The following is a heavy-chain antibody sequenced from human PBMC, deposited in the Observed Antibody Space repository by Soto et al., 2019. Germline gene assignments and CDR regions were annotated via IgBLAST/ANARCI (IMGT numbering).Heavy chain of an antibody. CDR1: GNTYTYRY. Sequence: ASVKVSCKALGNTYTYRYLHWVRQAPGQALEWMGWITPFSGDVHYAQKFQERVTITRDRSINTAYMRMSGLRSEDTAMYFCASGGAGSGPFTWELPDHWGQGTLVTVSS. CDR2: ITPFSGDV. J-gene: IGHJ4*02. D-gene: IGHD1-26*01. V-gene: IGHV1-45*02. CDR3: ASGGAGSGPFTWELPDH.